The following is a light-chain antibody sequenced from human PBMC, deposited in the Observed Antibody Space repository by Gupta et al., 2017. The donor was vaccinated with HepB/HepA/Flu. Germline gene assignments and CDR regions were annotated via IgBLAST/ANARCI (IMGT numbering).Light chain of an antibody. J-gene: IGKJ5*01. CDR1: QSVSSN. Sequence: EMVMTQSPATLSVSPGERATLSCRASQSVSSNLAWYQQKPGQAPRLLIYGASARATGVPARFSGSGSGTDFTLTISSLQSEDFAVYYCQQYKNWPPITFGQGTRLEIK. CDR3: QQYKNWPPIT. CDR2: GAS. V-gene: IGKV3-15*01.